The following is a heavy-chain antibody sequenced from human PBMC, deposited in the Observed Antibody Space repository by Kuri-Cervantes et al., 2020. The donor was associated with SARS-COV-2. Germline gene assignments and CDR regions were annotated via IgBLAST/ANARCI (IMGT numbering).Heavy chain of an antibody. CDR2: ISAYNGNT. J-gene: IGHJ4*02. CDR3: ARSHDYGDYLYYFYY. Sequence: ASVKVSCKASGYTFTSYGISWVRQAPGQGLEWMGWISAYNGNTNYAQKLQGRVTMTTDTSTSTAYMELRSLRSDDTAVYYCARSHDYGDYLYYFYYWGQGTLVTVSS. V-gene: IGHV1-18*04. D-gene: IGHD4-17*01. CDR1: GYTFTSYG.